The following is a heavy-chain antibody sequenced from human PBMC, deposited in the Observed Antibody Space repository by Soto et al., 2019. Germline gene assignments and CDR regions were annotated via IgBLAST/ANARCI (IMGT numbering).Heavy chain of an antibody. Sequence: VSVKVSCKASGYTFTSYGISWVRQAPGQGLEWMGWISAYNGNTNYAQKLQGRVTMTTDTSTSTAYMELRSLRSGDTAVYYCARGSHYYDSSGYYFDYWGQGTLVTVSS. CDR3: ARGSHYYDSSGYYFDY. CDR1: GYTFTSYG. J-gene: IGHJ4*02. V-gene: IGHV1-18*01. D-gene: IGHD3-22*01. CDR2: ISAYNGNT.